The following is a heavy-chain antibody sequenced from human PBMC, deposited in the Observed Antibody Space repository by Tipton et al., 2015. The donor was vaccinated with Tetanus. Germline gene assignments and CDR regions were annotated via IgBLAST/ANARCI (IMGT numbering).Heavy chain of an antibody. J-gene: IGHJ4*02. CDR1: GFMFSGYS. V-gene: IGHV3-21*01. CDR2: ISGGSDYM. Sequence: GSLRLSCAASGFMFSGYSISWVRQAPGKGLEWVSSISGGSDYMYYGDSVRGRFTISRDNAQNSLFLEVTSLRAEDTGTYYCATGNTLDFWGQGTLVTVSS. D-gene: IGHD2/OR15-2a*01. CDR3: ATGNTLDF.